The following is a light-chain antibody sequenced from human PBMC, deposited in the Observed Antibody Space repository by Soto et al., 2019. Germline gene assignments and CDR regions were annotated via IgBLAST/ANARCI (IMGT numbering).Light chain of an antibody. CDR3: QQYISAPLN. J-gene: IGKJ4*01. CDR1: QRVSSNY. Sequence: EIVLAQSPDTLSLSPGERATLSCRATQRVSSNYLAWYQQKPGQAPRLLIYDASSRATGIPDRFSGSGSGTDFTLTISRLEPEDFAMYYCQQYISAPLNFGGGTKVEI. CDR2: DAS. V-gene: IGKV3-20*01.